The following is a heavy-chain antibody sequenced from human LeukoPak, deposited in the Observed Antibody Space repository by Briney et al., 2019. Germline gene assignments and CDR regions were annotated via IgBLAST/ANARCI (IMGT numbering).Heavy chain of an antibody. CDR2: IGANGGGK. D-gene: IGHD2-2*01. CDR1: GFTFSTYA. V-gene: IGHV3-23*01. CDR3: AKDRVIYCSSPSCYFDN. J-gene: IGHJ4*02. Sequence: GGSLRLSCAASGFTFSTYAMSWVRQAPGKGLEWVSVIGANGGGKYYADSVKGRFTISRDNSKNTVYLQMNSLRAEDTAIYYCAKDRVIYCSSPSCYFDNWGQGTLVTVSS.